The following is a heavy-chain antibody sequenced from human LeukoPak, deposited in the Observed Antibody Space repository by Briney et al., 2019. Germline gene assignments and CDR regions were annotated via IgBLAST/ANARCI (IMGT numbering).Heavy chain of an antibody. CDR2: IYHSGST. J-gene: IGHJ4*02. D-gene: IGHD3-16*01. V-gene: IGHV4-38-2*02. Sequence: NASETLSLTCTVSGYSISSGYYWGSIRQPPGKGLEWIGSIYHSGSTYYNPSLKSRVTISVDTSKNQFSLKLSSVTAADTAVYYCARTLWGSSLWQPYYFDYWGQGTLVTVSS. CDR1: GYSISSGYY. CDR3: ARTLWGSSLWQPYYFDY.